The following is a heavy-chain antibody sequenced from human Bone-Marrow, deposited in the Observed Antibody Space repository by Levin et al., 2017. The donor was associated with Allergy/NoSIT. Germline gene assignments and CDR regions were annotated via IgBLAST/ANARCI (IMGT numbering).Heavy chain of an antibody. CDR1: GFTFDDYA. V-gene: IGHV3-9*01. D-gene: IGHD4-23*01. J-gene: IGHJ2*01. Sequence: QTGGSLRLSCAASGFTFDDYAMHWVRQAPGKGLEWVSGISWNSGSIGYADSVKGRFTISRDNAKNSLYLQMNSLRAEDTALYYCAKDSGYGGNQDYWYFDLWGRGTLVTVSS. CDR3: AKDSGYGGNQDYWYFDL. CDR2: ISWNSGSI.